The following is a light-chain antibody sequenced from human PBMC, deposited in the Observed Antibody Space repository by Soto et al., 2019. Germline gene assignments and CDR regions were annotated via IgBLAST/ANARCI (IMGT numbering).Light chain of an antibody. CDR1: QSVSSRY. J-gene: IGKJ5*01. V-gene: IGKV3D-20*02. CDR3: QLSQQRSSWPPIA. Sequence: EIVLTQSPGTLSLSPGERATLSCRASQSVSSRYLAWYQQKPGQAPRLLIYGASSRATGIPDRFSGSGSGTDFTLTISRLEPEDFAVYYCQLSQQRSSWPPIAFGQGTRLEIK. CDR2: GAS.